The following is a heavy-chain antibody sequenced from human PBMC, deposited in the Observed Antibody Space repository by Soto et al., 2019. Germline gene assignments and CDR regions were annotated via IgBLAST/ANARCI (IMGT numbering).Heavy chain of an antibody. CDR1: GASITSGSYS. J-gene: IGHJ4*02. V-gene: IGHV4-30-2*01. CDR3: ARGGALRPNGHVPLAF. Sequence: QLQLQDSGSGLVNPSQTLSLTCTVSGASITSGSYSWSWIRQAPGKGLEWIGNIHVTGYTAFSPSLKRRDTMSVDTSKNQFSLNVNSVTAADTAVYFCARGGALRPNGHVPLAFWCQGTLVTVSS. D-gene: IGHD1-26*01. CDR2: IHVTGYT.